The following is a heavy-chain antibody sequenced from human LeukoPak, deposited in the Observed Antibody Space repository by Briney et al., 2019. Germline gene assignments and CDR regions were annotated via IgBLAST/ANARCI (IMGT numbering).Heavy chain of an antibody. Sequence: PSETLSLTCTVSGGSISSSTYYWGWIRQPPGKGLDWIGSIYYSGTTFYNPSLKSRVTISIDTTKNQFSLKLSSVTAADTTVCYCARQGMTTVTEGGAFDIWGQGTMVTVSS. CDR1: GGSISSSTYY. CDR3: ARQGMTTVTEGGAFDI. J-gene: IGHJ3*02. V-gene: IGHV4-39*01. D-gene: IGHD4-17*01. CDR2: IYYSGTT.